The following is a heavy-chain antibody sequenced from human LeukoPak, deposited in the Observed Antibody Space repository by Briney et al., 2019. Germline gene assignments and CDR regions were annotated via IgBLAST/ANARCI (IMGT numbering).Heavy chain of an antibody. J-gene: IGHJ4*02. D-gene: IGHD3-3*01. CDR3: AKATYDLRAVHDC. CDR2: ISGSGATT. V-gene: IGHV3-23*01. CDR1: GFTFSNYA. Sequence: GGSLRLSCAASGFTFSNYAMSWVRQAPGKGLDWVSTISGSGATTYYADSVKGRFTISRDNFKSTLYLQMNSMRAEDTAVYYCAKATYDLRAVHDCWGQGTLVTVSS.